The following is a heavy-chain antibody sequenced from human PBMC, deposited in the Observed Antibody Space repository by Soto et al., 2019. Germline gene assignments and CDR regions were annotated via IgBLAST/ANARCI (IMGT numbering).Heavy chain of an antibody. CDR1: GYTFTSYY. Sequence: ASVKVSCKASGYTFTSYYMHWVRQAPGQGLEWMGIINPSGGSTSYAQKFQGRVTMTRDTSTSTVYMELSSLRSEDTGVYYCSRDYSDSSGYSTDAFDICGQGTMVTVSS. CDR2: INPSGGST. D-gene: IGHD3-22*01. J-gene: IGHJ3*02. CDR3: SRDYSDSSGYSTDAFDI. V-gene: IGHV1-46*03.